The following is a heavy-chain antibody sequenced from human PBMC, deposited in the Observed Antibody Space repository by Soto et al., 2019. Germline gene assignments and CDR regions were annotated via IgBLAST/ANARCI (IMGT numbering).Heavy chain of an antibody. V-gene: IGHV4-30-4*01. CDR3: AGELGTFYFDH. J-gene: IGHJ4*02. Sequence: QVQLQESGPGLVKPSQTLSLTCTVSAGSIRSGDYYWTWIRQPPGKGLEWIGYIDHSGSAYYNPSLKSRATISIDTSNNQFCVKMTSVTASDTAVYYCAGELGTFYFDHWGQGTLVTVSS. D-gene: IGHD7-27*01. CDR1: AGSIRSGDYY. CDR2: IDHSGSA.